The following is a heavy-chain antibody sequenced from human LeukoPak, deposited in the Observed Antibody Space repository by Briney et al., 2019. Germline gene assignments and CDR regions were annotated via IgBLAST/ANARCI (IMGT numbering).Heavy chain of an antibody. CDR3: ARGAKFYYDILTGYYFDY. V-gene: IGHV4-61*01. Sequence: NSSETLSLTCTVSGGSVSSGTYYWSWIRQPPGKGLEWIGYIYYTGSTNYNPSLKSRLTISVDTSKNQFSLKLSSVTAADTAVYYCARGAKFYYDILTGYYFDYWGQGTLVTVSS. D-gene: IGHD3-9*01. J-gene: IGHJ4*02. CDR2: IYYTGST. CDR1: GGSVSSGTYY.